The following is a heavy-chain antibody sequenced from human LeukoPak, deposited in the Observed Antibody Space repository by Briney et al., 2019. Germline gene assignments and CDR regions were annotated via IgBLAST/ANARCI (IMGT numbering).Heavy chain of an antibody. D-gene: IGHD2-21*02. CDR3: ARSGGVVVTAQSYYGMDV. V-gene: IGHV1-69*01. CDR2: IIPIFGTA. Sequence: GSSVKVSCKASGGTFISYAISWVRQAPGQGLEWMGGIIPIFGTANYAQKFQGRVTITADESTSTAYMELSSLRSEDTAVYYCARSGGVVVTAQSYYGMDVWGQGTTVTVSS. J-gene: IGHJ6*02. CDR1: GGTFISYA.